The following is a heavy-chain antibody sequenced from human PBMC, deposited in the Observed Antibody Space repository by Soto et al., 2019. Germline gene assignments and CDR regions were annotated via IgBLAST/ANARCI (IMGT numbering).Heavy chain of an antibody. CDR2: ISWNSGSI. J-gene: IGHJ3*01. D-gene: IGHD3-10*02. CDR1: GFTFDDYA. CDR3: TKDCFVFEANDGFDF. V-gene: IGHV3-9*01. Sequence: EVQLVESGGGLVQPGGSLRISCIASGFTFDDYAMHWVRQVPGKGLEWVSGISWNSGSIIYADSVKGRFTISRDNAKNSVYLQMNSLRAEDTALYYCTKDCFVFEANDGFDFWGQGTMVTVSA.